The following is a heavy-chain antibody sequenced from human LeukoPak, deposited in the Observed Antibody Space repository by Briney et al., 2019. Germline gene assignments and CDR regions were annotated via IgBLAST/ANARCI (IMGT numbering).Heavy chain of an antibody. CDR3: ARDDVYGSGRADL. CDR1: GFALSDHY. D-gene: IGHD3-10*01. V-gene: IGHV3-11*01. Sequence: GGSLRLSCVGSGFALSDHYMSWIRRAPGKGLEWLSYISSTGSNKYYADSVKGRFTTSRDNANNSVYLQLNSLRVEDSAVYYCARDDVYGSGRADLWGQGTLVSVSS. CDR2: ISSTGSNK. J-gene: IGHJ5*02.